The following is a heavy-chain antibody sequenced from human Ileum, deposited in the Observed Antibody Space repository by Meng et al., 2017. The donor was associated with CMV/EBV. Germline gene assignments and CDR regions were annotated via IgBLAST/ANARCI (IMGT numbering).Heavy chain of an antibody. J-gene: IGHJ4*02. CDR3: ARRRIQLWTRTYYFDY. V-gene: IGHV5-51*01. CDR2: IYPGDSDT. CDR1: GYSFTSYW. D-gene: IGHD5-18*01. Sequence: GESPMISRKGSGYSFTSYWIGWVRQMPGKGLEWMGIIYPGDSDTRYSPSFQGQVTISADKSISTAYLHWSSLRASDTAMYYCARRRIQLWTRTYYFDYWGQGTLVTVSS.